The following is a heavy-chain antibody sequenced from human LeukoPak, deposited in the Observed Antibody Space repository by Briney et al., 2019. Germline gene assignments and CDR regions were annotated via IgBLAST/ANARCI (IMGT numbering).Heavy chain of an antibody. CDR1: GYTFTGYY. J-gene: IGHJ4*02. Sequence: ASVKVSCKASGYTFTGYYMHWVRQAPGQGLEWMGWINPNSGGTNYAQKFQGRVTMTRDTSISTAYMELSRLRSDDTAVYYCARSRGDSGYVFRFDYWGQGTLVTVSS. D-gene: IGHD5-12*01. CDR2: INPNSGGT. CDR3: ARSRGDSGYVFRFDY. V-gene: IGHV1-2*02.